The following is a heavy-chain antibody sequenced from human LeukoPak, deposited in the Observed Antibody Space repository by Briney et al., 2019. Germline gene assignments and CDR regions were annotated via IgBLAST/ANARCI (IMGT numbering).Heavy chain of an antibody. D-gene: IGHD3/OR15-3a*01. V-gene: IGHV4-59*01. Sequence: SETQSLTXTVSGGSISSYYWSWIRQPPGKGLEWIGYIYYSGSTNYNPSLKSRVTISVDTSKNQFSLKLSSVTAADTAVYYCARDKYDFWSGTLYNWFDPWGQGTLVTVSS. CDR1: GGSISSYY. J-gene: IGHJ5*02. CDR3: ARDKYDFWSGTLYNWFDP. CDR2: IYYSGST.